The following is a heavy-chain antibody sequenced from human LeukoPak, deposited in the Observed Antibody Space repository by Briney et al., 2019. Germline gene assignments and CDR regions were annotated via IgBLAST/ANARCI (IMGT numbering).Heavy chain of an antibody. CDR3: ARVRTTVTTSIVDY. CDR2: IYHSGST. Sequence: PSETLSLTCAVSGGSISSGGYSWSWIRQPPGKGLEWIGYIYHSGSTYYNPSLKSRVTISVDRSKNQFSLKLSSVTAADTAVYYCARVRTTVTTSIVDYWGQGTLVTVSS. CDR1: GGSISSGGYS. V-gene: IGHV4-30-2*01. J-gene: IGHJ4*02. D-gene: IGHD4-17*01.